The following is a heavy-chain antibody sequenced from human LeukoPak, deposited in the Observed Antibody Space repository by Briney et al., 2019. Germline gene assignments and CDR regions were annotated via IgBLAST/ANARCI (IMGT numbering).Heavy chain of an antibody. CDR3: ARDSAITIFFTPLMDV. D-gene: IGHD3-9*01. V-gene: IGHV3-30-3*01. CDR1: KFSFSSYA. CDR2: TSNDGSDK. Sequence: SGVSLRLSCAASKFSFSSYAMHWVRQAPGKGLEWVAVTSNDGSDKYYADSVKGRFTSSRDNSKHTLYLQMNSLRAEDTAVYYCARDSAITIFFTPLMDVWGQGTTVTVSS. J-gene: IGHJ6*02.